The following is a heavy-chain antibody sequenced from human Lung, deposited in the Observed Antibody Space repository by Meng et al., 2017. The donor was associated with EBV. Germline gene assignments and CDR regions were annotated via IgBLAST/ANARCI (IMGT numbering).Heavy chain of an antibody. Sequence: EVQLVESGGGLVQPGGSLRLLWSASGFTCSSYAMSWVRQAPGKGLEWVSAISGSGGSTYYADSVKGRFTISRDNSKNTLYLQMNSLRAEDTAVYYCAKGRYCSGGSCYYYFDYWGQGTLVTVAS. CDR2: ISGSGGST. CDR3: AKGRYCSGGSCYYYFDY. CDR1: GFTCSSYA. D-gene: IGHD2-15*01. V-gene: IGHV3-23*04. J-gene: IGHJ4*02.